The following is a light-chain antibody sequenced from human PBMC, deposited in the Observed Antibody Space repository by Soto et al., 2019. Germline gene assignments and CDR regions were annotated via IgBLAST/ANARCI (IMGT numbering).Light chain of an antibody. CDR3: GSWDSRLDIVV. V-gene: IGLV1-51*01. J-gene: IGLJ2*01. Sequence: QSVLTQPPSVSAAPGQKVSISCSGSSSNIGNNYVSWYQQFPGSAPKLLIYDHTKRPSGIPDRFSGSKSGTSATLGITGLQTGDEADYYCGSWDSRLDIVVFGGGTKVTVL. CDR1: SSNIGNNY. CDR2: DHT.